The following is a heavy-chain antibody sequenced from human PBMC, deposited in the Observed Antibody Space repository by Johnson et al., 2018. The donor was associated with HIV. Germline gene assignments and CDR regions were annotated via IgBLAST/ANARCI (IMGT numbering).Heavy chain of an antibody. CDR3: TTYATMITMYVEIKGGAFDI. CDR1: GFTFYSYG. V-gene: IGHV3-30*03. Sequence: QVQLVESGGGVVQPWRSLRLSCAASGFTFYSYGMHCVRQAPGKGLEWVPVISYDGSNKYYADSLKGRFTISRYDSKNTLYLQMNSLTTEDTAVYYCTTYATMITMYVEIKGGAFDIWGQGTMVTVSS. CDR2: ISYDGSNK. D-gene: IGHD3-16*01. J-gene: IGHJ3*02.